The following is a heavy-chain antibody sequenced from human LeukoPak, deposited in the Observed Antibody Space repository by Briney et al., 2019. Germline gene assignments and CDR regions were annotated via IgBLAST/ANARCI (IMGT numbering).Heavy chain of an antibody. CDR2: INTNTGNP. Sequence: GASVKVSCKASGYTFTSYAMNWVRQAPGQGLEWMGWINTNTGNPTYAQGFTGRFVFSLDTSVSTAYLQISSLKAEDTAVYYCARASDFWGGYYIARGYYFDYWGQGTLVTVSS. V-gene: IGHV7-4-1*02. J-gene: IGHJ4*02. CDR3: ARASDFWGGYYIARGYYFDY. CDR1: GYTFTSYA. D-gene: IGHD3-3*01.